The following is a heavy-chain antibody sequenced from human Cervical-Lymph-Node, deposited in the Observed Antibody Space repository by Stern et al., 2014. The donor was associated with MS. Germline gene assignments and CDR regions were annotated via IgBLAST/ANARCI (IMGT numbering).Heavy chain of an antibody. V-gene: IGHV1-69*01. D-gene: IGHD3-10*01. Sequence: QLQLVQSGTEVKKPGSSVKVSCKAARDTFDSYGISWVRQAPGQRLEWMGGLFPFFGTPIYAQKFQGRVTMTADESTTTAYMDLTSLSVEDTAVYYCATSTYGLVHWGQGTLVTVSS. J-gene: IGHJ4*02. CDR3: ATSTYGLVH. CDR2: LFPFFGTP. CDR1: RDTFDSYG.